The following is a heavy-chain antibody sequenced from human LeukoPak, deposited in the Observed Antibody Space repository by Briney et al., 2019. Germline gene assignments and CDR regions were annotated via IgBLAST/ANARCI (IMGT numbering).Heavy chain of an antibody. CDR2: ISSSSSTI. CDR1: GFTFSSYS. CDR3: ARELWSNLYYYMDV. V-gene: IGHV3-48*01. J-gene: IGHJ6*03. D-gene: IGHD3-3*01. Sequence: GGSLRLSCAASGFTFSSYSMNWVRQAPGKGLEWVSYISSSSSTIYYADSVKGRFTISRDNAKNSLYLQMNSLRAEDTAVYYCARELWSNLYYYMDVWGKGTTVTVSS.